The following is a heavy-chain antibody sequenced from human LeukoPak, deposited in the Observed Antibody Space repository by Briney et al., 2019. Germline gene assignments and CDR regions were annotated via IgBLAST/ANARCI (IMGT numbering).Heavy chain of an antibody. Sequence: GGSLRLSCAASGFTFSSYEMNWVRQAPGKGLEWVSYISSSGSTIYYADSVKGRFTISRDNSKNTLYLQMNSLRAEDTAVYYCAKETTVTTWNWFDPWGQGTLVTVSS. CDR1: GFTFSSYE. CDR2: ISSSGSTI. D-gene: IGHD4-17*01. V-gene: IGHV3-48*03. J-gene: IGHJ5*02. CDR3: AKETTVTTWNWFDP.